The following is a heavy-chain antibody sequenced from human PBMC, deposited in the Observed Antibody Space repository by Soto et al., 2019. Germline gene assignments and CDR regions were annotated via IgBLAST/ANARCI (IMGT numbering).Heavy chain of an antibody. CDR1: GFTFGDYA. CDR3: TRDLRVYYYDSSGYRAFDI. CDR2: IRSKAYGGTT. V-gene: IGHV3-49*03. J-gene: IGHJ3*02. Sequence: PGGVLRLSCTASGFTFGDYAMSWFRQAPGKGLEWVGFIRSKAYGGTTEYAASVKGRFTISRDDSKSIAYLQMNSLKTEDTAVYYCTRDLRVYYYDSSGYRAFDIWGQGTMVTVSS. D-gene: IGHD3-22*01.